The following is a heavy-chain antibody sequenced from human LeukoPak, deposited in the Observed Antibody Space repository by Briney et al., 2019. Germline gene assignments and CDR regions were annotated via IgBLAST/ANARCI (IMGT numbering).Heavy chain of an antibody. CDR1: GFTFSSYG. J-gene: IGHJ3*02. CDR2: IRYDGSNK. Sequence: GGSLRLSCAASGFTFSSYGMSWVRQAPGKGLEWVAFIRYDGSNKYYADSVKGRFTISRDNSKNTLYLQMNSLRAEDTAVYYCANMYSSGWVDAFDIWGQGTMVTVSS. CDR3: ANMYSSGWVDAFDI. D-gene: IGHD6-19*01. V-gene: IGHV3-30*02.